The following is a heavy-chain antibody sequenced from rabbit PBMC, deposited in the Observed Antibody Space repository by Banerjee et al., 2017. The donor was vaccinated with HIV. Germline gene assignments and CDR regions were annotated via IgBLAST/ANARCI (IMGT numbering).Heavy chain of an antibody. CDR1: GFSFSNKYV. CDR3: ARRDSGTSSSYKL. Sequence: QSLEESGGDLVKPEGSLTLTCKASGFSFSNKYVMCWVRQAPGKGLEWIACINTSSGNTVYASWAKGRFTISKASSTTVTLQMTSLTAADTATYFCARRDSGTSSSYKLWGQGTLVTVS. J-gene: IGHJ3*01. D-gene: IGHD1-1*01. V-gene: IGHV1S40*01. CDR2: INTSSGNT.